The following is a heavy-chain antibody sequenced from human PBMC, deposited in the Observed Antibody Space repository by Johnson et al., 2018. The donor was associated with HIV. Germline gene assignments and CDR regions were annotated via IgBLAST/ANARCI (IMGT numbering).Heavy chain of an antibody. Sequence: QVQLVESGGGLVQPGGSLRLSCAASGFTVRSYAMHWVRQAPGKGLEWVAIISYDGYHKYYVDSVKGRFTSSRDNSKNTLYLQMNSLRAEDTAVYYCARDSEWELGQEGAFDIWGQGTMVTVSS. CDR2: ISYDGYHK. CDR1: GFTVRSYA. D-gene: IGHD1-26*01. V-gene: IGHV3-30-3*01. J-gene: IGHJ3*02. CDR3: ARDSEWELGQEGAFDI.